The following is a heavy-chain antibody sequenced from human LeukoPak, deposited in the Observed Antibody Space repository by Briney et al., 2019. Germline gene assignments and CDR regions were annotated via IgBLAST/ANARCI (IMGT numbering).Heavy chain of an antibody. CDR2: INGDGTGT. J-gene: IGHJ4*02. V-gene: IGHV3-74*01. D-gene: IGHD2-15*01. CDR1: GFTFSSYW. Sequence: GGSLRLSCAASGFTFSSYWMHWVRQAPGKGLVWVSRINGDGTGTSYADSVKGRFTISRDNGKNTLYLQMNSLRAEDTAVYYCARDPHSANYWGQGTLVTVSS. CDR3: ARDPHSANY.